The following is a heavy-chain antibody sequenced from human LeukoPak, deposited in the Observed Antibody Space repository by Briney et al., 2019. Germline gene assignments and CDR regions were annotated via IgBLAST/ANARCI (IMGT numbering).Heavy chain of an antibody. J-gene: IGHJ4*02. CDR1: GFTFSSYG. CDR3: AREVRPNDY. CDR2: ISYDGSNK. D-gene: IGHD6-25*01. Sequence: GGSLRLSCAASGFTFSSYGMHWVRQAPGKGLEWVAVISYDGSNKYYADSVKGRFTISRDNSKNSLYLQMNSLRAEDTAVYYCAREVRPNDYWGQGTLVTVSS. V-gene: IGHV3-30*12.